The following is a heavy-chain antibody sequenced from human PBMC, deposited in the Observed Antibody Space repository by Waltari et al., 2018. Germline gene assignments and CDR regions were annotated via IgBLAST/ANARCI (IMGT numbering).Heavy chain of an antibody. CDR2: IKQDVSEK. V-gene: IGHV3-7*01. D-gene: IGHD4-17*01. Sequence: EVQLVESGGGSVQPGGSLRLSCAASGMTFSNYWMNWVRQAPGKGLEWVANIKQDVSEKNYVDSVEGRFSISRDNAQNSLYLQMNSLRAEDTAIYYCVTGLTTVTAKDYFDHWGQGALVTVS. J-gene: IGHJ4*02. CDR3: VTGLTTVTAKDYFDH. CDR1: GMTFSNYW.